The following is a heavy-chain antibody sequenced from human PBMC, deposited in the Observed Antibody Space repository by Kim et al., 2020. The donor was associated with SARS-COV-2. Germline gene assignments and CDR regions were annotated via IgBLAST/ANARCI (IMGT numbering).Heavy chain of an antibody. CDR1: GYTFTSYY. J-gene: IGHJ4*02. D-gene: IGHD3-22*01. Sequence: ASVKVSCKASGYTFTSYYMHWVRQAPGQGLEWMGIINPSGGSTSYAQKFQGRVTMTRDTSTSTVYMELSSLRSEDTAVYYCAREDPPYYYDSSGSFDYWGQGTLVTVSS. V-gene: IGHV1-46*01. CDR3: AREDPPYYYDSSGSFDY. CDR2: INPSGGST.